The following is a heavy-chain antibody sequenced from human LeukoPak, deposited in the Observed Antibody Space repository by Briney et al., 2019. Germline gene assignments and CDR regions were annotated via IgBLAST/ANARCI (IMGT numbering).Heavy chain of an antibody. CDR3: AKAANGVAFQRCDY. D-gene: IGHD5-24*01. CDR1: GGSFSSYS. V-gene: IGHV3-23*01. Sequence: GGSLRLSCAASGGSFSSYSMSWVRQAPGKGLEWVSTISGSGGRTYYADSVKGRFTISRDNSKNTLYLLMNSLRGEDTAVYYCAKAANGVAFQRCDYWGQGTLVTVSS. J-gene: IGHJ4*02. CDR2: ISGSGGRT.